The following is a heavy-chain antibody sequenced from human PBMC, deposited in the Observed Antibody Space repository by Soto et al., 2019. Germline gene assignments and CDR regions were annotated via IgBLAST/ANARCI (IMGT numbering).Heavy chain of an antibody. CDR1: GFSFSNYE. CDR3: VRYQRSYRALPFFDY. J-gene: IGHJ4*02. CDR2: INSDGSTI. D-gene: IGHD1-26*01. V-gene: IGHV3-48*03. Sequence: GGSLRLSCAASGFSFSNYEMNWVRQAPGEGLEWVSYINSDGSTIYYADSVKGRFTVSRDNAKNSLYLQMNSLRAEDTAVYYCVRYQRSYRALPFFDYWGQGTLVTVSS.